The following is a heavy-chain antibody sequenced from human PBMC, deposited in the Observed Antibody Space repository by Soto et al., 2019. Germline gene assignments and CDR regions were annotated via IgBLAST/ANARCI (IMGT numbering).Heavy chain of an antibody. D-gene: IGHD2-2*01. CDR1: GGSISSGPSS. Sequence: SETLSLTCTVSGGSISSGPSSSGWIRQPPGQGLEWIGTFYYSGSTNYNPSLESRVTISVDTSKNQFSLKVSSVTAADTAVYYCARLGGYCSSTSCYGYYGMDVWGQGTTVT. CDR2: FYYSGST. V-gene: IGHV4-39*01. CDR3: ARLGGYCSSTSCYGYYGMDV. J-gene: IGHJ6*02.